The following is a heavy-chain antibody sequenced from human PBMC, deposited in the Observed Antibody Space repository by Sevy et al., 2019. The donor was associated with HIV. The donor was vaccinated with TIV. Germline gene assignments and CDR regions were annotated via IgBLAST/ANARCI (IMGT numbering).Heavy chain of an antibody. V-gene: IGHV3-15*01. Sequence: GGSLRLSCAASGFTFSNAWMSWVRQAPGKGLEWVGRIKSNTDGGTTDYAAPVKGRFTISRDDSKNTLYLQMNSLKTEEPAIYYRTPGSEKRGVFGLFDYWGQGTLVTVSS. CDR3: TPGSEKRGVFGLFDY. CDR1: GFTFSNAW. D-gene: IGHD3-10*01. CDR2: IKSNTDGGTT. J-gene: IGHJ4*02.